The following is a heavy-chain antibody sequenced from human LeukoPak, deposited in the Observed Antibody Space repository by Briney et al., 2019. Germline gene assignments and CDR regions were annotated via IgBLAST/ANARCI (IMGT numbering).Heavy chain of an antibody. D-gene: IGHD3-10*01. Sequence: GGSLRLSCSASGFTFSSKIMKWLRQAPGKGLEWVSSINSSGSNLYYADSVKGRLNIHRDNAENSLYPQMNSLRAEDTAVYYCARGGAMVRGVSPLDYWAQGTLVTVSS. CDR3: ARGGAMVRGVSPLDY. CDR1: GFTFSSKI. V-gene: IGHV3-21*01. J-gene: IGHJ4*02. CDR2: INSSGSNL.